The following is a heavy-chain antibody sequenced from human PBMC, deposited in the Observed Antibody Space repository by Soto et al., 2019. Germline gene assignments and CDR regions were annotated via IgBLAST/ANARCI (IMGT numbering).Heavy chain of an antibody. CDR2: ISGYTGNT. CDR3: XXXXXXXXXXXXXXENWLDS. CDR1: GYSFASHG. J-gene: IGHJ5*01. V-gene: IGHV1-18*01. Sequence: QVQLVQSGPEVKKPGASVKVSCKTSGYSFASHGVSWVRQAPGQGLEWMGWISGYTGNTDYAQKFQGRLIVTSDTSTSTAXXXLXXXXXXXXXXXXXXXXXXXXXXXXXXXENWLDSWGQGTLVTVSS.